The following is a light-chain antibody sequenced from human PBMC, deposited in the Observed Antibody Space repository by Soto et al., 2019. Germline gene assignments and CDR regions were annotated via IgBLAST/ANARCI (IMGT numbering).Light chain of an antibody. CDR2: GAS. V-gene: IGKV3-15*01. Sequence: DIVMTQSQATLSVSPGARASLSCRARKDINIYLAWYQQKPGQAPRLLIYGASTRATGIPARFSGSGSGTDFTLTISSLQSEDFAVYYCQQYNNWPRTFGQGTKVDIK. CDR1: KDINIY. J-gene: IGKJ1*01. CDR3: QQYNNWPRT.